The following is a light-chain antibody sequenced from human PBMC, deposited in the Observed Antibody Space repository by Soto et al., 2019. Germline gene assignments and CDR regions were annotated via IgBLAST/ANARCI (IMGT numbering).Light chain of an antibody. CDR1: QRVSNSY. Sequence: EIVLTQSPGTLSLSPGDRATLSCRASQRVSNSYLDWYQQKTGQAPRLLIYDASTRAAGVPDRVTGGGSGTDFTLTISALEPDDLALYFCQQYERPPFAFGQGTRLEI. CDR2: DAS. V-gene: IGKV3-20*01. CDR3: QQYERPPFA. J-gene: IGKJ2*01.